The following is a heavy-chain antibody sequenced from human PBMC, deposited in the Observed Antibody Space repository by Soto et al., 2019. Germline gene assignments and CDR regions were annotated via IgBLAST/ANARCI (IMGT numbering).Heavy chain of an antibody. CDR1: GFIFNNYA. CDR2: VSGSGGSA. Sequence: EVQLLESGGGLVQRGGSLRLSCAAPGFIFNNYAMTWVRQAPGKGLEWVARVSGSGGSAYYADSVKGRLTISRDNSNNTLYLQMTNGRGEDTAVSYCVRRAGGAVVWYYDLWGRGTLVSVFS. J-gene: IGHJ2*01. V-gene: IGHV3-23*01. D-gene: IGHD2-21*01. CDR3: VRRAGGAVVWYYDL.